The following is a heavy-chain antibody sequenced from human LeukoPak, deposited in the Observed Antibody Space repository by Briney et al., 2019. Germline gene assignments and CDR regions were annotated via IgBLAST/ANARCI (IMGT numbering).Heavy chain of an antibody. CDR3: ARDSGYSSGWYGFLYWYFDL. CDR1: DYTFTNYG. CDR2: ISAYNGYT. Sequence: ASVKVSCKASDYTFTNYGISWVRQAPGQGLEWMGWISAYNGYTNYAQKLQGRVTMTTDTSTGTAYMELRSLRSDDTAVYYCARDSGYSSGWYGFLYWYFDLWGRGTLVTVSS. J-gene: IGHJ2*01. V-gene: IGHV1-18*01. D-gene: IGHD6-19*01.